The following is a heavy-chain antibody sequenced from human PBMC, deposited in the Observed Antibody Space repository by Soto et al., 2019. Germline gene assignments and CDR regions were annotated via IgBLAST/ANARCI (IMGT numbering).Heavy chain of an antibody. J-gene: IGHJ4*02. CDR3: AKSFNVAATHYFDY. CDR1: GFIFSSYA. Sequence: GGSLRLSCAASGFIFSSYAMSWVRQAPGKGLEWVSGISGGGGTYYADSVRGRFTISRDNSKNMLYLQMNSLRAEDSALYYCAKSFNVAATHYFDYWGQGIPVTVSS. CDR2: ISGGGGT. D-gene: IGHD2-15*01. V-gene: IGHV3-23*01.